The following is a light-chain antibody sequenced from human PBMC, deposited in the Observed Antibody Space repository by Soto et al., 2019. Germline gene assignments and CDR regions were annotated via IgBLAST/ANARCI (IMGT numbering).Light chain of an antibody. V-gene: IGKV1-39*01. CDR1: QSISNY. CDR3: QQSYGTPLT. J-gene: IGKJ4*01. Sequence: DIQMTQSPSSLSASVGDRVTITCRASQSISNYLNWYQQKPGKAPKLLIYAASSLQSGVPSRFSGSGSGTDFTLTISSLQPEDFATYYCQQSYGTPLTFGGGTKVDIK. CDR2: AAS.